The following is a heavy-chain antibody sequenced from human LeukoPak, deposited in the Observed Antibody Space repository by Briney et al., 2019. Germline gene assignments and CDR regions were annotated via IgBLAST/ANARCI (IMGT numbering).Heavy chain of an antibody. CDR3: ARDSRYCGSTSCYFDY. D-gene: IGHD2-2*01. J-gene: IGHJ4*02. CDR1: GFTGRSNY. V-gene: IGHV3-66*02. Sequence: GGSLRLSCAASGFTGRSNYMSWVRQAPGKGLEWVSLIYSGGTTYYADSVKGRFTISRDSSKNTLYLQMNSLRAEDTAVYYCARDSRYCGSTSCYFDYWGQGTLVTVSS. CDR2: IYSGGTT.